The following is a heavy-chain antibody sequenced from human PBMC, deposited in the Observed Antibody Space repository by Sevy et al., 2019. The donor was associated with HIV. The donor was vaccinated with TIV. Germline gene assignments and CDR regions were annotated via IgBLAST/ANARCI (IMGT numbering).Heavy chain of an antibody. V-gene: IGHV4-61*01. CDR1: GGSVSSGSYY. Sequence: QSQNLSLTCTVSGGSVSSGSYYWNWIRQPPGKGLEWIGHLYDSENIKYNPYLKSRVTISVDTSKNQFSLKLTSVTAAGTAVYYCARGGRLRGEYVQHWGQGTLVTVSS. J-gene: IGHJ1*01. CDR2: LYDSENI. D-gene: IGHD3-16*01. CDR3: ARGGRLRGEYVQH.